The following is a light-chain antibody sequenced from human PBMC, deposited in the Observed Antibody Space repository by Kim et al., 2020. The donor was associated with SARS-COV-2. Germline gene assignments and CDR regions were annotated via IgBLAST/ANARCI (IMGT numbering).Light chain of an antibody. J-gene: IGLJ2*01. CDR3: TSYAGSDDLI. CDR2: EVI. CDR1: SSDVGGYDY. V-gene: IGLV2-8*01. Sequence: QSALTQPPSASGSPGQSVTISCTGTSSDVGGYDYVSWYQQHPGKAPKLIIYEVIERPSGVPVRFSGSKSGNTASLTVSGLQAEDEADYYCTSYAGSDDLIFGGGTQLTVL.